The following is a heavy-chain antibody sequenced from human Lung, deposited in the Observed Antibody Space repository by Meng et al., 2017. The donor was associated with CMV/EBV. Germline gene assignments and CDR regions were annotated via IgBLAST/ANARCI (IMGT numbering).Heavy chain of an antibody. CDR3: ARARSPTHFDY. CDR1: GFTFSTYD. CDR2: IGIVGDT. V-gene: IGHV3-13*01. Sequence: SCTASGFTFSTYDFHWVRQPTGKGLEWVSSIGIVGDTYSIGSVKGRFIISREDAKNSVYLQMNGLRDGETGLYYCARARSPTHFDYWGQGGRVTVSS. J-gene: IGHJ4*02.